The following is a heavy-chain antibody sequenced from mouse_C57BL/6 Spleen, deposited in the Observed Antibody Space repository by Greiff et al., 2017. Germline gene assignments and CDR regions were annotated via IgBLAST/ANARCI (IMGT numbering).Heavy chain of an antibody. CDR3: ARYYDDNSYVKDY. Sequence: QVQLQQPGAELVKPGASVKLSCTASGYTFTSYWMHWVKQRPGRGLEWIGRIDPNSGGTKYNEKFKGKATLTVDKPSSTAYMQLSSLTSEDPAVYYCARYYDDNSYVKDYWGQGTTLTVSS. CDR2: IDPNSGGT. D-gene: IGHD1-1*01. V-gene: IGHV1-72*01. J-gene: IGHJ2*01. CDR1: GYTFTSYW.